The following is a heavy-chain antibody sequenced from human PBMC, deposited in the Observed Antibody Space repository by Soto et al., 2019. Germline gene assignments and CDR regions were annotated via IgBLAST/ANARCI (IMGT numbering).Heavy chain of an antibody. J-gene: IGHJ5*02. CDR2: IYHSGST. CDR1: GGSISSGGYS. Sequence: SETLSLTCAVSGGSISSGGYSWGWIRQPPGKGLEWIGYIYHSGSTYYNPSLKSRVTISVDRSKNQFSLKLSSVTAADTAVYYCARAGGYDKGWFDPWGQGTLVTVSS. V-gene: IGHV4-30-2*01. CDR3: ARAGGYDKGWFDP. D-gene: IGHD5-12*01.